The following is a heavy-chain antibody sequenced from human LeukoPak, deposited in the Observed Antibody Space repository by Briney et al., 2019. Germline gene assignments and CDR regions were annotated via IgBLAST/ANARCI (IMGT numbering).Heavy chain of an antibody. Sequence: GASVKVSCKASGYTFTGNYMHWVRQAPGQGLEWMGWINPNSGGTNYAQKFQGRVTMTRDTSISTAYMELSRLRSDDTAVYYCARDLGGSYYEYYFDYWGQGTLVTVSS. CDR3: ARDLGGSYYEYYFDY. J-gene: IGHJ4*02. CDR1: GYTFTGNY. D-gene: IGHD1-26*01. CDR2: INPNSGGT. V-gene: IGHV1-2*02.